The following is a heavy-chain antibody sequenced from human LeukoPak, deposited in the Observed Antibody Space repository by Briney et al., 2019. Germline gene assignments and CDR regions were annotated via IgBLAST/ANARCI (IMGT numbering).Heavy chain of an antibody. Sequence: GGSLRLSCAASGFTFSSYAMTWVRQAPGKGLQWVSGISGSGGSTYFADSVKGRFTISRDNSKNTLYLQMNSLRAEDTAVYYCAKEKDSSGYFDYWGQGTLVTVS. CDR3: AKEKDSSGYFDY. D-gene: IGHD2-15*01. J-gene: IGHJ4*02. CDR2: ISGSGGST. V-gene: IGHV3-23*01. CDR1: GFTFSSYA.